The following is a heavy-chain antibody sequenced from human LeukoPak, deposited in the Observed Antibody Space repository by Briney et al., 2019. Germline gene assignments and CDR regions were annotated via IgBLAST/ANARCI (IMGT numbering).Heavy chain of an antibody. CDR1: GGSMSSYY. J-gene: IGHJ4*02. Sequence: SETLSLTCTVSGGSMSSYYWSFIRQSAGTGLEWLGRIHTSGTTWYNPSLRSRVTISVDTSKNQFSLKLSSVTAADTAVYYCASHDYGGNPDYWGQGTLVTVSS. D-gene: IGHD4-23*01. CDR3: ASHDYGGNPDY. CDR2: IHTSGTT. V-gene: IGHV4-4*07.